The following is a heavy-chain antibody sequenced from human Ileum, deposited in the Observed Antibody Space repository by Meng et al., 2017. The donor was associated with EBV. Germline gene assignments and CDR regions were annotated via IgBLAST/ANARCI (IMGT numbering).Heavy chain of an antibody. CDR1: GGSISSSNYG. Sequence: LLLQESGQGLVKPSETLSLTCSASGGSISSSNYGWGWIRQPPGKGLEWIQSFCYTDYTYYNPSLKSRVTISADKSKNQFSLRLNSLTAADTAVYYCAMGPDYAKTGYWGQGTLVTVSS. D-gene: IGHD4-17*01. J-gene: IGHJ4*02. CDR2: FCYTDYT. CDR3: AMGPDYAKTGY. V-gene: IGHV4-39*01.